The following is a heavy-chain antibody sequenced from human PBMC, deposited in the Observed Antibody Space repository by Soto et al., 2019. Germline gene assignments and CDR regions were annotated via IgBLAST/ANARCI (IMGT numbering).Heavy chain of an antibody. CDR3: ARGRDCSGDDWYFEL. CDR2: IWYDGSNK. Sequence: QVQLVESGGGVVQPGRSLRLSCAASGFTFSSYGMHWVRQAPGKGLEWVAVIWYDGSNKYYADSVKGRFTISRDNSKNTLYLQMNSLRAEDTAVYYCARGRDCSGDDWYFELWGRGTLVTVSS. D-gene: IGHD6-19*01. V-gene: IGHV3-33*01. J-gene: IGHJ2*01. CDR1: GFTFSSYG.